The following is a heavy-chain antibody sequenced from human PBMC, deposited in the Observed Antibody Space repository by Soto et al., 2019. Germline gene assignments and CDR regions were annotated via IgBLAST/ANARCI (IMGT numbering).Heavy chain of an antibody. J-gene: IGHJ4*02. CDR2: IYYSGST. CDR1: GGSISSSSYY. CDR3: ARERFLGHYNDY. Sequence: SETLSLTCTVFGGSISSSSYYWGWIRQPPGKGLEWIGSIYYSGSTYYNPSLKSRVIISVDTSKNQFSLKLSSVTAADTAVYYCARERFLGHYNDYWGQGTLVTVSS. V-gene: IGHV4-39*02. D-gene: IGHD1-20*01.